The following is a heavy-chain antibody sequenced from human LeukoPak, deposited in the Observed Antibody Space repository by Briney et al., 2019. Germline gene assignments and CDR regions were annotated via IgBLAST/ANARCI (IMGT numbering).Heavy chain of an antibody. CDR1: GFTFSSYW. Sequence: AGGSLRLSCAASGFTFSSYWMSWVRQAPGKGLEWVASINHNGNVNYYVDSVKGRFTISRDNAKNSLYLQMNSLRAEDTAVYYCAPFPSSVMDVWGQGTTVTVSS. D-gene: IGHD6-6*01. CDR2: INHNGNVN. V-gene: IGHV3-7*01. CDR3: APFPSSVMDV. J-gene: IGHJ6*02.